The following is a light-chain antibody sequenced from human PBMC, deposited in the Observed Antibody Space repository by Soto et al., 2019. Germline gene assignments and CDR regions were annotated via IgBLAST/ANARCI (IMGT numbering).Light chain of an antibody. J-gene: IGKJ2*01. CDR3: QQYGTAPYT. Sequence: EIVLTQSPGTLSLSPGERATLSCRASQSVSSSYVAWYQQKPGQSPRLLIYSASSRATGIPDRFSGSGSGTDFTLTISRLEPEDFAVYYCQQYGTAPYTFGQGTTLEYK. CDR1: QSVSSSY. CDR2: SAS. V-gene: IGKV3-20*01.